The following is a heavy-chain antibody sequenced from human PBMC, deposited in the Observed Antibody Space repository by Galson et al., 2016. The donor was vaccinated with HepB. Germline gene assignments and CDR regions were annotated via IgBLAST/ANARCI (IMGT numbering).Heavy chain of an antibody. D-gene: IGHD5-24*01. J-gene: IGHJ6*02. Sequence: YAQKFQGRVTITADESTSTAYMELNSLRSEDTAVYYCARVRDGYNHYYYYGMDVWGQGTTVTVSS. V-gene: IGHV1-69*01. CDR3: ARVRDGYNHYYYYGMDV.